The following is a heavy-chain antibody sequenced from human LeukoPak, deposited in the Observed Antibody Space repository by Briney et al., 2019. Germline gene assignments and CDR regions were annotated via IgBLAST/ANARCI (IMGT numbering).Heavy chain of an antibody. CDR3: AKGRLDYGDYYVDD. CDR1: GFTFSNYG. V-gene: IGHV3-23*01. Sequence: GGSLRLSCAASGFTFSNYGMSWVRQAPGKGLEWVSVISGSGGTTYYADTVKGRFTISRDNSKNTLYLQMNSLRAEDTSLYYCAKGRLDYGDYYVDDWGQGTLVTVSS. D-gene: IGHD2-21*02. J-gene: IGHJ4*02. CDR2: ISGSGGTT.